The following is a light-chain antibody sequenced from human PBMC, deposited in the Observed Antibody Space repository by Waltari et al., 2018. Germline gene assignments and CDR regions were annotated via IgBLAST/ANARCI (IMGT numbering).Light chain of an antibody. CDR2: DVK. Sequence: QSVLTQPASVSGSPGQSITISCTGTRGDVGGYDYVSWYQQQPGKAPKLMIYDVKNRPSWVSNRFSGSKSGDTASLTTSGLQAEDEADYYCSSYAVTATLLFGGGTTLTVL. J-gene: IGLJ2*01. V-gene: IGLV2-14*03. CDR3: SSYAVTATLL. CDR1: RGDVGGYDY.